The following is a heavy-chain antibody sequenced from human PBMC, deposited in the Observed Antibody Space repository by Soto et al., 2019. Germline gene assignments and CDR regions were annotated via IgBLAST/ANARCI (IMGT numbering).Heavy chain of an antibody. J-gene: IGHJ6*03. CDR3: AKYGSSSWYHYYYYMDV. Sequence: GASVKVSCKASGYTFTSYDINWVRQATGQGLEWMGWMNPNSGNTGYAQKFQGRVTMTRNTSISTAYMELSSLRSEDTAVYYCAKYGSSSWYHYYYYMDVWGKGTTVTVSS. CDR2: MNPNSGNT. D-gene: IGHD6-13*01. CDR1: GYTFTSYD. V-gene: IGHV1-8*01.